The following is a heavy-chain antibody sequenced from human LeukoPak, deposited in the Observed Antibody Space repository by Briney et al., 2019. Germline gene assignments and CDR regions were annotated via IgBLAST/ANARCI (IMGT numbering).Heavy chain of an antibody. CDR1: GFTVSSNY. J-gene: IGHJ3*02. D-gene: IGHD6-13*01. V-gene: IGHV3-66*01. CDR2: IYSGGST. CDR3: ARVAPYSSSWYEAFDI. Sequence: PGGSLRLSCAASGFTVSSNYMSWVRQAPGKGLEWVSVIYSGGSTYYADSVKGRFTISRDNSKNTLYLQMNSLRAEDTAVYYCARVAPYSSSWYEAFDIWGQGTMVTVSS.